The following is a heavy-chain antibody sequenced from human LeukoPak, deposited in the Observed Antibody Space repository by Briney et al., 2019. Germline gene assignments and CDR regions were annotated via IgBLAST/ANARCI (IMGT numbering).Heavy chain of an antibody. CDR1: GGSISSSSYY. V-gene: IGHV4-39*01. CDR3: AKGPHVEVSSGYYYYYYYMDV. J-gene: IGHJ6*03. D-gene: IGHD3-22*01. CDR2: IYYSGST. Sequence: SETLSLTCTVSGGSISSSSYYWGWIRQPPGKGLEWIGSIYYSGSTYYNPSLKSRVTISVDTSKNQFSLKLSSVTAADTAVYYCAKGPHVEVSSGYYYYYYYMDVWGKGTTVTVSS.